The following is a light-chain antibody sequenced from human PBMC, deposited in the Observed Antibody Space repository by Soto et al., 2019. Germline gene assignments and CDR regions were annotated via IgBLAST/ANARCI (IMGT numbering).Light chain of an antibody. V-gene: IGKV1-5*01. CDR2: DAS. J-gene: IGKJ1*01. CDR1: QSISSW. CDR3: QQYNSYSWT. Sequence: DIQMTQSPSTLSASVGHRVTITCRASQSISSWLAWYQQKPGKAPKLLIYDASSLESGVPSRFSGSGSGTEFTLTISSRQPADFATYYCQQYNSYSWTFGQGTKVDI.